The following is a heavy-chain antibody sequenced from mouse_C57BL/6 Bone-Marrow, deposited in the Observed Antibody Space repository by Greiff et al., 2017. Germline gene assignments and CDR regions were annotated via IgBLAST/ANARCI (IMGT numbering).Heavy chain of an antibody. Sequence: EVQLKESGPELVKPGASVKMSCKASGYTFTDYNMHWVKQSHGKSLEWIGYINPNNGGTSYNQKFKGKATLTVNKSSSTAYMELRSLTSADSAVYYGARPFITTVVEGFAYWGQGTLVTVSA. CDR1: GYTFTDYN. CDR2: INPNNGGT. V-gene: IGHV1-22*01. D-gene: IGHD1-1*01. CDR3: ARPFITTVVEGFAY. J-gene: IGHJ3*01.